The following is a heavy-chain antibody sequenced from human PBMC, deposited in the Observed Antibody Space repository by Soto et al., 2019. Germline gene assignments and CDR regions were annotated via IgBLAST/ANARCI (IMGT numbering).Heavy chain of an antibody. CDR1: GGSISSYY. D-gene: IGHD1-26*01. Sequence: SETLFLTCTVSGGSISSYYWSWIRQPPGKGLEWIGYIYYSGSTNYNPSLKSRVTISVDTSKNQFSLKLSSVTAADTAVYYCARDGTWGQGTLVTVSS. CDR3: ARDGT. CDR2: IYYSGST. J-gene: IGHJ4*02. V-gene: IGHV4-59*01.